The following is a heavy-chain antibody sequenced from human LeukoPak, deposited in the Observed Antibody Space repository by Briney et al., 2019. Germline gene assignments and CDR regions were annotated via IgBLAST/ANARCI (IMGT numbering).Heavy chain of an antibody. D-gene: IGHD4-17*01. V-gene: IGHV3-21*01. CDR3: ASHDYGDYFDY. Sequence: GGSLRLSCAVSGFTLSSYSMNWVRQAPGKGVEWVSSISSSSRYIYYADSVKGRFTISRDNAKNSLYLQMNSLRAEDTAVYYCASHDYGDYFDYWGQGTLVTVSS. CDR2: ISSSSRYI. J-gene: IGHJ4*02. CDR1: GFTLSSYS.